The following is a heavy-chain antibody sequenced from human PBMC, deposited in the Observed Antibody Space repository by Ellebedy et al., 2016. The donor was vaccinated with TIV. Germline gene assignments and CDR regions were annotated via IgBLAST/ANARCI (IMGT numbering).Heavy chain of an antibody. Sequence: AASVKVSCKASGYTFSNYGITWVRQAPGQGLEWMGWINPNSGGTNYAQKFQGWVTMTRDTSISTAYMELNRLRSDDTALYYCARDGAVTTVFDYWGQGTLVTVSS. CDR2: INPNSGGT. D-gene: IGHD4-17*01. V-gene: IGHV1-2*04. CDR3: ARDGAVTTVFDY. CDR1: GYTFSNYG. J-gene: IGHJ4*02.